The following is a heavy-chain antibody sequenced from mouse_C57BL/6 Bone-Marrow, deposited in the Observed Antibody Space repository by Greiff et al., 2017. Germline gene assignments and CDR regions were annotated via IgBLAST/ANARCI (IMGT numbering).Heavy chain of an antibody. V-gene: IGHV3-6*01. CDR3: ASGGEWLLPFAY. J-gene: IGHJ3*01. CDR1: GYSITSGYY. CDR2: ISYDGSN. Sequence: EVQLQQSGPGLVKPSQSLSLTCSVTGYSITSGYYWNWIRQFPGNKLEWMGYISYDGSNNYNPSLKNRISITRDTSKNQFFLKLNSVTTEDTATYYCASGGEWLLPFAYWGQGTLVTVSA. D-gene: IGHD2-3*01.